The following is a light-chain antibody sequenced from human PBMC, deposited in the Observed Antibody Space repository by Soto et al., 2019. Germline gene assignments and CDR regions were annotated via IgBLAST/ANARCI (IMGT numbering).Light chain of an antibody. CDR1: QNINFN. V-gene: IGKV3D-15*01. CDR2: GAS. CDR3: QQYHNWPTLT. J-gene: IGKJ4*01. Sequence: ETLMTQSPATLSASPGERVTLSCRASQNINFNLAWYQQKPGQAPRVLIYGASSRASGIPDRFSGSGSGTEVTLPISRMEHDDFAFYYCQQYHNWPTLTFGGGTRVEIK.